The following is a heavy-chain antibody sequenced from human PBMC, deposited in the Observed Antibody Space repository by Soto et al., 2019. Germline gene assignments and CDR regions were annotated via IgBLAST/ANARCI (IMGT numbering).Heavy chain of an antibody. D-gene: IGHD1-1*01. CDR1: GFTFSSYA. CDR2: ISYDGSNK. J-gene: IGHJ6*02. Sequence: PGGSLRLSCAASGFTFSSYAMHWVRQAPGKGLEWVAVISYDGSNKYYADSVKGRFTISRDNSKNTLYLQMNSLRAEDTAVYYCARDWNYGYYGMDVWGQGTTVTVSS. CDR3: ARDWNYGYYGMDV. V-gene: IGHV3-30-3*01.